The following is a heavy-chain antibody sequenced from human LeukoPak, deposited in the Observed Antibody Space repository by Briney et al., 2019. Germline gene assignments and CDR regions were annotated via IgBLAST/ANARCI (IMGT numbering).Heavy chain of an antibody. CDR3: ARGSRGEYYFDY. Sequence: GGSLRLSCAASGFTVSSNYMSWVRQAPGKGLEWVSVIYSGGSTYYADSVKGRFTISRDNSKNTLYLQMNSLRAEDTAVYYCARGSRGEYYFDYWGQGTLVTVSS. CDR2: IYSGGST. D-gene: IGHD3-16*01. V-gene: IGHV3-53*01. J-gene: IGHJ4*02. CDR1: GFTVSSNY.